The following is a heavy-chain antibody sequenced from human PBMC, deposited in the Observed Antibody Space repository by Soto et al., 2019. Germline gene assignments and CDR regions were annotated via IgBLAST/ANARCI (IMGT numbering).Heavy chain of an antibody. CDR2: IIPILGIA. D-gene: IGHD6-19*01. CDR3: ARGKAVAGKNWFDP. Sequence: QVQLVQSGAEVKKPGSSVKVSCKASGGTFSSYTISWVRQAPGQGLEWMGRIIPILGIANYAQKFQGRVTITADKSTSTAYMELSSLRSEDTAVYYWARGKAVAGKNWFDPWGQGTLVTVSS. J-gene: IGHJ5*02. V-gene: IGHV1-69*02. CDR1: GGTFSSYT.